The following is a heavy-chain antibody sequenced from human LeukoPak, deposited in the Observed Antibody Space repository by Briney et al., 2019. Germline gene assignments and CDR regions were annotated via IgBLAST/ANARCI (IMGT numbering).Heavy chain of an antibody. CDR3: EKDGPGYSSGWYQRYYYMAV. V-gene: IGHV3-23*01. CDR1: GFSLGSYA. D-gene: IGHD6-19*01. CDR2: MSGSGRST. J-gene: IGHJ6*03. Sequence: GGSPRLSWAASGFSLGSYAISWVRQEPGEGRECGSSMSGSGRSTYYAYCVKGLFTISRANTNDTRYRQMNRRRAEDSTVYSCEKDGPGYSSGWYQRYYYMAVWGKGTTVTVSS.